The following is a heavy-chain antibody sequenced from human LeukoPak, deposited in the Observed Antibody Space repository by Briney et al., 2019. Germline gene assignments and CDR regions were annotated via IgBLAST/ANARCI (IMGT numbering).Heavy chain of an antibody. J-gene: IGHJ4*02. CDR3: ARVQGVSRPYYSDF. CDR1: QFPFSDYY. V-gene: IGHV3-11*01. CDR2: ITSSGSTT. Sequence: KSGGSLRLSCAASQFPFSDYYMSWIRQAPGKGLEWISYITSSGSTTYYADSVKGRFTISRDNAKNSLYLRMNSLRADDTAVYYCARVQGVSRPYYSDFWGRGTLVTVSS. D-gene: IGHD3-10*01.